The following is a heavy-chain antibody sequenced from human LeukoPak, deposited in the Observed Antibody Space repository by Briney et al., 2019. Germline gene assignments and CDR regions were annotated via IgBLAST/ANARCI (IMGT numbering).Heavy chain of an antibody. V-gene: IGHV4-59*08. J-gene: IGHJ4*02. D-gene: IGHD3-10*01. CDR1: GGSISSYY. Sequence: SETLSLTCTVSGGSISSYYWSWIRQPPGKGLEWIGYIYYSGSTNYNPSLKSRVTISVDTSKNQFSLKLSSVTAADTAVYYCARHVYGSGSPLDYWGQGTLVTVSS. CDR3: ARHVYGSGSPLDY. CDR2: IYYSGST.